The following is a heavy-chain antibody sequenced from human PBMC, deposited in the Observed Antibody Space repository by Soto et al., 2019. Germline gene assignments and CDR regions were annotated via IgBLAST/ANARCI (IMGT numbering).Heavy chain of an antibody. J-gene: IGHJ6*02. V-gene: IGHV5-10-1*01. CDR1: GYSFTKYW. CDR3: ARHYICRGGDCYYYGMDV. CDR2: IDPSDSYI. Sequence: PGESLKISCKGSGYSFTKYWISWVRQMPGKGLEWMGRIDPSDSYINYSPSFQGHVTISADKSINTAYLQWSSLRASDTAIYYCARHYICRGGDCYYYGMDVWGQGTKVTVYS. D-gene: IGHD3-16*01.